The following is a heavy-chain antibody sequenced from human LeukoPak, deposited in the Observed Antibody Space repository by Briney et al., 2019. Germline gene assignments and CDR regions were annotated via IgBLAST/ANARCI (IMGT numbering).Heavy chain of an antibody. Sequence: ASVKVSCKASGYTFTNYNIDWVRQATGQGLEWMGIINPSGGSTTYAQKFQGRVTMTRDTSTSTVYMELSSLRSEDTAVYYCARPAGGQPHVAFDIWGQGTMVTVSS. CDR3: ARPAGGQPHVAFDI. V-gene: IGHV1-46*01. CDR1: GYTFTNYN. D-gene: IGHD3-10*01. CDR2: INPSGGST. J-gene: IGHJ3*02.